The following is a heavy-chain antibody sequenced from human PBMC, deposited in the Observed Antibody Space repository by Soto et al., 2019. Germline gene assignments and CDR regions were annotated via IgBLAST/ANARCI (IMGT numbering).Heavy chain of an antibody. CDR2: MYYTGSV. CDR3: ARDGSVTEVSAFDS. Sequence: QVQLQESGPGLVKPSQTLSLTCTVSGGSIRSGGSYWTWIRQHPGKGLEWIGYMYYTGSVYYNPSLEGRGTRSMDTSKNQFSLNLSSVTAADTAVYYCARDGSVTEVSAFDSWGPGTLVTVSS. CDR1: GGSIRSGGSY. J-gene: IGHJ4*02. V-gene: IGHV4-31*03. D-gene: IGHD2-21*02.